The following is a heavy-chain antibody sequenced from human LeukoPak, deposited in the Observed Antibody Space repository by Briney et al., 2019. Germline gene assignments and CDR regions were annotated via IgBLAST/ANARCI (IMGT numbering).Heavy chain of an antibody. V-gene: IGHV3-23*01. J-gene: IGHJ4*02. CDR2: ISGSGGGT. D-gene: IGHD3-10*01. Sequence: GGSLRLSCAASGFTFSNSAMSWVRQAPGKGLEWVSAISGSGGGTYYADSVKGRFTISTDNSKSTLYLQMNSLRAEDTAVYYCAKDSRGLAVGGQGTLVTVSS. CDR1: GFTFSNSA. CDR3: AKDSRGLAV.